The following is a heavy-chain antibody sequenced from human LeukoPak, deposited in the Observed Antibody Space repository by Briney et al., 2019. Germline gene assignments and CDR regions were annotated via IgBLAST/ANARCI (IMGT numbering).Heavy chain of an antibody. CDR2: XXXXXGNT. CDR1: GYTFTSYD. D-gene: IGHD2-2*03. Sequence: ASVKVSCKASGYTFTSYDINWVRQATGQGLXXXXXXXXXXGNTGYAQKFQGRVTMTRNTSISTAYMELSSLRSEDTAVYYCARSGYCSSTSCDGYYYYYGMDVWGQGTTVTVSS. J-gene: IGHJ6*02. CDR3: ARSGYCSSTSCDGYYYYYGMDV. V-gene: IGHV1-8*01.